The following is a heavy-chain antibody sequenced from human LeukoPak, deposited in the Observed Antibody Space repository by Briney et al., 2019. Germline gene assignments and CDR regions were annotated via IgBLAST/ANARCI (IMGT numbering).Heavy chain of an antibody. D-gene: IGHD1-26*01. Sequence: GGSLRLSCAASGFTFSSYGMHWVRQAPGKGLEWVAFIQYDEYDIFYADSVKGRFTVSRDNSKNTLYLQMNSLRAEDTAVYYCAREAIVGATTDAFDIWGQGTMVTVSS. CDR1: GFTFSSYG. CDR3: AREAIVGATTDAFDI. V-gene: IGHV3-30*02. CDR2: IQYDEYDI. J-gene: IGHJ3*02.